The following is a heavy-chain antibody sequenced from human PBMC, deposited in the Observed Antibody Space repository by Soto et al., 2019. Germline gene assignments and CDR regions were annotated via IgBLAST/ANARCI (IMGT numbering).Heavy chain of an antibody. CDR2: IKAGNGNT. D-gene: IGHD2-8*01. Sequence: QVQLVQSGAEVKKPGASVKISCKASGYTFTSYPMHWVRQAPGQRLEWMGWIKAGNGNTQYSQNFGGRVTITRDTSASTAYLELRSLTSEDTAVYYWARVGCNAITCPDWFDPWGQGTLVTVAS. CDR1: GYTFTSYP. CDR3: ARVGCNAITCPDWFDP. V-gene: IGHV1-3*01. J-gene: IGHJ5*02.